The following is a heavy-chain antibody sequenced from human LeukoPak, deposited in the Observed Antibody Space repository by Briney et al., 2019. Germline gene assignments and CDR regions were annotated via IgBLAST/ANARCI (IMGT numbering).Heavy chain of an antibody. CDR1: GFSFSTYA. J-gene: IGHJ3*02. V-gene: IGHV3-23*01. CDR3: AKLIVATIYGAFDI. CDR2: VIGSGGST. D-gene: IGHD5-12*01. Sequence: GGSLRLSCAASGFSFSTYAMSWVRQAPGKGLGWVSAVIGSGGSTYYADSVKGRFTISRDNSKNTRYLQMNSVRAEDTAVYYCAKLIVATIYGAFDIWGQGTMVTVSS.